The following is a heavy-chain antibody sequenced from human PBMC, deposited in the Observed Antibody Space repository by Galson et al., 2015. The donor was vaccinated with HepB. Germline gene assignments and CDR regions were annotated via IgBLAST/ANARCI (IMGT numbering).Heavy chain of an antibody. CDR2: ISGSGGST. D-gene: IGHD5-18*01. Sequence: SLRLSCAASGFTFSSYAMSWVRQAPGKGLEWVSAISGSGGSTYYADSVKGRFTISRDNSKNTLYLQMNSLRAEDTAVYYCAKGGVNVDTAMVYDYWGQGTLVTVSS. J-gene: IGHJ4*02. CDR3: AKGGVNVDTAMVYDY. CDR1: GFTFSSYA. V-gene: IGHV3-23*01.